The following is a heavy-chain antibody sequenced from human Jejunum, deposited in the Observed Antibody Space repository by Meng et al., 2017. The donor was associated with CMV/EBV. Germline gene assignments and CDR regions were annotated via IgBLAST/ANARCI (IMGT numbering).Heavy chain of an antibody. J-gene: IGHJ4*02. CDR2: IYTGGTT. V-gene: IGHV3-66*01. CDR1: GFTVISNY. D-gene: IGHD6-13*01. Sequence: EVQLVGPGGGLVQPGGSLRLSCVASGFTVISNYMTWVRQAPGKGLEWVSVIYTGGTTDYADSVKVRFTISRDNAKNTLYLQMNSLRAEDTAVYYCASRSGSSSWTFDYRGQGTLVTVSS. CDR3: ASRSGSSSWTFDY.